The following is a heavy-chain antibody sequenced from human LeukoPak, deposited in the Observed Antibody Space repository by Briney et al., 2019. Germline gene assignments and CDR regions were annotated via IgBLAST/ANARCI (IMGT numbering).Heavy chain of an antibody. Sequence: GGSLRLSCAASGFTVSSNYMSWVRQAPGKGLEWVSVIYSGGSTYYADSVKGRFTISRDNSKNTLYLQMNSLRDEDTAVYYCARENWNYVSWFDPWGQGTLVTVSS. J-gene: IGHJ5*02. V-gene: IGHV3-53*01. D-gene: IGHD1-7*01. CDR1: GFTVSSNY. CDR2: IYSGGST. CDR3: ARENWNYVSWFDP.